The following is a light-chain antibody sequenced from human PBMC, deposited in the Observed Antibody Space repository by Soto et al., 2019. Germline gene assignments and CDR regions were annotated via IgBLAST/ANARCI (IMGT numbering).Light chain of an antibody. V-gene: IGLV2-14*01. CDR3: GSYTTYRPYV. Sequence: QSALTQPASVSGSPGQSITISCTGSISDVGAYNYVSWYQQHPGKAPKLMIYEVTNRPSGVSDRFSGSKSGNTASLTISGLQADDEADYYCGSYTTYRPYVFGSGTKVTVL. CDR1: ISDVGAYNY. CDR2: EVT. J-gene: IGLJ1*01.